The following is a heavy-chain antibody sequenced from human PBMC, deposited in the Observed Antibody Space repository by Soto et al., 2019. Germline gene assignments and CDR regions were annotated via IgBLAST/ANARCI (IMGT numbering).Heavy chain of an antibody. V-gene: IGHV3-66*01. CDR1: GFTVSSNY. D-gene: IGHD2-15*01. CDR2: IYSGGST. CDR3: ARTCSGDTCSFDY. J-gene: IGHJ4*02. Sequence: GGSLRLSCAASGFTVSSNYMSWVRQAPGKGLEWVSVIYSGGSTYYADSVKGRFTISRDNSENTLYLQMNSLRAEDTAVYYCARTCSGDTCSFDYWGQGTLVT.